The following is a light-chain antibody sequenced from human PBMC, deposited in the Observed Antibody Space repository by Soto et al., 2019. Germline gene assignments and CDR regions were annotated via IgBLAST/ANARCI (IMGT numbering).Light chain of an antibody. CDR2: DIT. CDR1: SSDVGGYNY. J-gene: IGLJ3*02. V-gene: IGLV2-11*01. CDR3: CSYAGRYSWV. Sequence: QSALTQPRSVSGSPGQSVTISCTGTSSDVGGYNYVSWYQQHPGIAPQLIIYDITKRPSGVPDRFSGSKSGNTASLTISGLQAEAEADYYCCSYAGRYSWVFGGGTKVTVL.